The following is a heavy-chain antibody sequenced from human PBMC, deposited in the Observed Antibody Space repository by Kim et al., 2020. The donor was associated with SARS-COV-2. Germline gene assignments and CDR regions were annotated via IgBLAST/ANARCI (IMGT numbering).Heavy chain of an antibody. CDR1: GSTFSITD. D-gene: IGHD3-16*01. V-gene: IGHV3-23*01. Sequence: GGSLRLSCVVSGSTFSITDLSWARQTPGKGLEWVSEISGDGSRTHYADSVKGRFTISRDNAKDTLYLQRNSLRVEDTAIYYCARHAWDSWGQGTLVTVSP. CDR3: ARHAWDS. J-gene: IGHJ4*02. CDR2: ISGDGSRT.